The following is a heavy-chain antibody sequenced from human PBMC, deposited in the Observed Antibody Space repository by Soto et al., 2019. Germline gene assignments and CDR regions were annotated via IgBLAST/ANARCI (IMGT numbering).Heavy chain of an antibody. V-gene: IGHV4-59*01. CDR2: VFYGAT. Sequence: TETLSLTCSVSGRSMSRNYWIWIRQSPDKGRDWLGYVFYGATDYNPSLEGRVTMSVEKPKSQFSLKLTSVAAADTAVYYCSSYRGAFYFDSWGQGIQVTVS. CDR1: GRSMSRNY. CDR3: SSYRGAFYFDS. J-gene: IGHJ4*02. D-gene: IGHD4-4*01.